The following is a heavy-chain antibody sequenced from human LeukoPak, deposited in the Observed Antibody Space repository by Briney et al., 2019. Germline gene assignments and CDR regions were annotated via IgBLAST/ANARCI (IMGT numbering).Heavy chain of an antibody. CDR1: GYTFTSYG. J-gene: IGHJ4*02. D-gene: IGHD3-10*01. CDR3: ARGGYNERFGELLSFDY. V-gene: IGHV1-18*01. Sequence: ASVKVSCKASGYTFTSYGISWVRQAPGQGLEWMGWISAYNGNTNYAQKLQGRVTMTTDTSTSTAYMELRSLRSDDTAVYYCARGGYNERFGELLSFDYWGQGTLVTVSS. CDR2: ISAYNGNT.